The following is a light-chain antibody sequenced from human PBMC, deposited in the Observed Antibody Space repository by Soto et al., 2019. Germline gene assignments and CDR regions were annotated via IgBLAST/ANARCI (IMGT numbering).Light chain of an antibody. CDR3: LQHDSFPPT. Sequence: DIQMTQSPSTLSASVGDRVTITFRASQSIINWLGWYQQKPGKAPKLLIYKASSLESGVPSRFSGSGSGTDFTLTINSLQPEDFATYYCLQHDSFPPTFGQGTRLEIK. CDR1: QSIINW. CDR2: KAS. J-gene: IGKJ5*01. V-gene: IGKV1-5*03.